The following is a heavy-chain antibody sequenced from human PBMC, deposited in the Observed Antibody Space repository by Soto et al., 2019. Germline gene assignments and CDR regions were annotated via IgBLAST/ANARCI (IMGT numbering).Heavy chain of an antibody. CDR3: ARDYRSPSGGMDV. CDR1: GGSINGGDYH. D-gene: IGHD3-16*02. CDR2: IYYSGST. Sequence: PSETLSLTCTVSGGSINGGDYHWTLIRQTPGKGLEWIGAIYYSGSTYYNPSLKSRIRISVDTSKNQLSLKLSSVTAADTAVYHCARDYRSPSGGMDVWGQGTTVTSP. J-gene: IGHJ6*02. V-gene: IGHV4-30-4*01.